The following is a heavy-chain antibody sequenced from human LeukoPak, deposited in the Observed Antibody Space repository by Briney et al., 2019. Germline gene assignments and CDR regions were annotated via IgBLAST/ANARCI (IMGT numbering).Heavy chain of an antibody. J-gene: IGHJ4*02. Sequence: PGGSLRLSCAASGFTFSSYSMNWVRQAPGKGLEWVSSISSSSSYIYYADSVKGRFTISRDNAKNSLYLQMNSLRAEDTAVYYCAREQSGGTPPGRGYFDYWGQGTLVTVSS. V-gene: IGHV3-21*01. CDR2: ISSSSSYI. CDR3: AREQSGGTPPGRGYFDY. D-gene: IGHD1-1*01. CDR1: GFTFSSYS.